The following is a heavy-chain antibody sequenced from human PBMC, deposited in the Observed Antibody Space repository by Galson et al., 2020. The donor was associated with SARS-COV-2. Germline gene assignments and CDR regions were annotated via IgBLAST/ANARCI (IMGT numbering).Heavy chain of an antibody. J-gene: IGHJ4*02. CDR2: IWYDGSNK. CDR1: GFTFSSYG. CDR3: AKGPAYWGGDCYLDY. Sequence: GGSLRLSCAASGFTFSSYGMHWVRQAPGKGLEWVAVIWYDGSNKYYADSVKGRFTISRDNSKNTLYLQMNSLRAEDTAVYYCAKGPAYWGGDCYLDYWGQGTLVTVSS. V-gene: IGHV3-33*06. D-gene: IGHD2-21*01.